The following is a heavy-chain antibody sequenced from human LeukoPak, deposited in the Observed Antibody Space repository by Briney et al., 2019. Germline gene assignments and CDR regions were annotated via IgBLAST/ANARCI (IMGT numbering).Heavy chain of an antibody. CDR3: ARGSRGYCSGGSCYSLTYYGMDV. J-gene: IGHJ6*04. D-gene: IGHD2-15*01. CDR1: GVTFSSYD. Sequence: PGGSLRLSCTASGVTFSSYDMHWIRQATEKGLEWVSAIDTSDDAYYPVSVKPRFTISREIAKNSFYLQMNIRRASDTALYYCARGSRGYCSGGSCYSLTYYGMDVGGKGNTVTVS. V-gene: IGHV3-13*01. CDR2: IDTSDDA.